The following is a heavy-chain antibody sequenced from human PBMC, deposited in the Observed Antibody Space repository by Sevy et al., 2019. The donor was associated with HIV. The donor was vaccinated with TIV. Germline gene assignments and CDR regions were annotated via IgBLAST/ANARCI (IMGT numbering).Heavy chain of an antibody. J-gene: IGHJ4*01. CDR1: GGIFRSNA. D-gene: IGHD3-10*01. V-gene: IGHV1-69*13. Sequence: ASVKVSCKASGGIFRSNAISWVRQAPGQGLAWVGGIIAVFGTTYYAQKFQGRVTLIADESTGTVHMELRSLRSEDTAIYYCARDTHYYVSGSFDSWGQGTQVTVSS. CDR3: ARDTHYYVSGSFDS. CDR2: IIAVFGTT.